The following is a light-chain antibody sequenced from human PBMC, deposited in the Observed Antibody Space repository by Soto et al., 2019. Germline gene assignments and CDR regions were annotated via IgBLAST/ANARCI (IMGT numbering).Light chain of an antibody. V-gene: IGKV3-20*01. CDR3: KQYGSSPLT. CDR2: GAS. Sequence: EIGLPQSRGTVSLSPGVGFALSRRVSQSVSSSYLAWYQQKPGQANRLLIYGASSRATGIPDRFSGSGSGTDFTLTIIRLEPEEFAVYYCKQYGSSPLTVGGGTKVDIK. CDR1: QSVSSSY. J-gene: IGKJ4*01.